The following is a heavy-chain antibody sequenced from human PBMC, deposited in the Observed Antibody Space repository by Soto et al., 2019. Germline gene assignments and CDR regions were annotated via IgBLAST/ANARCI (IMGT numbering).Heavy chain of an antibody. CDR1: GFTFSDYG. CDR2: IWYDGSNE. J-gene: IGHJ6*02. CDR3: ARERRFLEWSVSYGMDV. V-gene: IGHV3-33*01. Sequence: QVQLVESGGGVVQPGRSLRLSCAASGFTFSDYGMHWVRQAPGKGLEWVAMIWYDGSNENYADSVKGRFTISRDNSKNTLYLQMNSLRVEDTAVYYCARERRFLEWSVSYGMDVWGQGTTVTDSS. D-gene: IGHD3-3*01.